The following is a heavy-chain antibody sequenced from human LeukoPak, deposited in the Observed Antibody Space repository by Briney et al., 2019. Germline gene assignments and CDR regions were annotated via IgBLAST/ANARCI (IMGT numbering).Heavy chain of an antibody. CDR1: GGPFSGYY. CDR2: INHSGTT. V-gene: IGHV4-34*01. D-gene: IGHD5/OR15-5a*01. Sequence: SETLSLTCAVYGGPFSGYYWSWIRQPPGQGLEWIGEINHSGTTNYNPSLKSRVTISVDTSKNQFSLKLSSVTAADTAVYYCARGYSTIDLWGRGTLVTVSS. J-gene: IGHJ2*01. CDR3: ARGYSTIDL.